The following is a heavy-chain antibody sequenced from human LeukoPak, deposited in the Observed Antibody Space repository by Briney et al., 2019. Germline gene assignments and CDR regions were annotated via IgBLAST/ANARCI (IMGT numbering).Heavy chain of an antibody. V-gene: IGHV4-34*01. Sequence: FRSFAMNWVRQSPGKGLEWIGEINHSGSINYNPSLKSRVTVSVDSSKNQFSLKLSSVTAADTAVYYCARASTEYDFWSGYYSPSNWFDPWGQGTLVTVSS. J-gene: IGHJ5*02. CDR1: FRSFA. CDR2: INHSGSI. D-gene: IGHD3-3*01. CDR3: ARASTEYDFWSGYYSPSNWFDP.